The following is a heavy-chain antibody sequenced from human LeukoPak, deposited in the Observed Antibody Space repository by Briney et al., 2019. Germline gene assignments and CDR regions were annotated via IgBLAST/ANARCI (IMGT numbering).Heavy chain of an antibody. CDR3: AKEGYSGYDLVSFDY. D-gene: IGHD5-12*01. V-gene: IGHV3-23*01. CDR1: GFTVSSNY. J-gene: IGHJ4*02. CDR2: ISGSGGST. Sequence: PGGSLRLSCAASGFTVSSNYMSWVRQAPGKGLEWVSAISGSGGSTYYADSVKGRFTISRDNSKNTLYLQMNSLRAEDAAVYYCAKEGYSGYDLVSFDYWGQGTLVTVSS.